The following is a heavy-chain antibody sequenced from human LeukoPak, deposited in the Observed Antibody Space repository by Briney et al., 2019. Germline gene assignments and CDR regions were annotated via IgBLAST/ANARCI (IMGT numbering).Heavy chain of an antibody. D-gene: IGHD6-13*01. Sequence: GRSLRLSCAASGFTFSDSGMHWVRQAPGKGLEWVAIISYEGSKKYYADSVKGRFTISRDNSKNTLFLQLNSLRAEDTAVYYCAKSIASAGGYWGQGTLVTVSS. J-gene: IGHJ4*02. CDR3: AKSIASAGGY. V-gene: IGHV3-30*18. CDR1: GFTFSDSG. CDR2: ISYEGSKK.